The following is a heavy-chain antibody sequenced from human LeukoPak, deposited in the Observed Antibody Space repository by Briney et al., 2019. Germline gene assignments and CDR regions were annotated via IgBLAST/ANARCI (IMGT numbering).Heavy chain of an antibody. CDR2: IYYSGST. Sequence: PSETLSLTCTVSGGSISSYYWSWIRQPPGQGLEWIGYIYYSGSTNYNPSLKSRVTISVDTSKNQFSLKLSSVTAADTAVYYCARDRSGYDLTGLGPFDYWGQGTLVTVSS. CDR1: GGSISSYY. D-gene: IGHD5-12*01. J-gene: IGHJ4*02. CDR3: ARDRSGYDLTGLGPFDY. V-gene: IGHV4-59*01.